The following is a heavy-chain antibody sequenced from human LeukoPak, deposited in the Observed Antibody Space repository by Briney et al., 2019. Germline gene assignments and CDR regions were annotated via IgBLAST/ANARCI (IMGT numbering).Heavy chain of an antibody. D-gene: IGHD2-21*02. CDR2: FDPEDGGT. CDR3: ATGPPPLAYCGGDCYSGLFDY. J-gene: IGHJ4*02. V-gene: IGHV1-24*01. CDR1: GYTLTELS. Sequence: ASVKVSCKVSGYTLTELSMHWVRQAPGKGLEWMGGFDPEDGGTIYAQKFQGRVSMTEDTSTDTDYMELSRLRSEDTAVYYCATGPPPLAYCGGDCYSGLFDYWGQGTLVTVSS.